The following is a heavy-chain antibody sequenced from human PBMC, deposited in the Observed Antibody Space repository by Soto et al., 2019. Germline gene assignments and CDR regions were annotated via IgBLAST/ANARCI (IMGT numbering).Heavy chain of an antibody. CDR2: INTDGRST. CDR3: ARDGGSYGMDV. Sequence: EVQLAESGGGLVQPGGSLRLSCAASGFTFSNYWMHWVRQGPGKGLVWVSRINTDGRSTSYADSVKGRFTISRDNAKNTLHLQMNSLRAEDTAVYYCARDGGSYGMDVWGQGTTVTVSS. V-gene: IGHV3-74*01. J-gene: IGHJ6*02. CDR1: GFTFSNYW.